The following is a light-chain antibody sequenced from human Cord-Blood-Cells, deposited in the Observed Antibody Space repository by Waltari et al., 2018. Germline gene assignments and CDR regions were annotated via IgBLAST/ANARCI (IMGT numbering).Light chain of an antibody. CDR3: CSYAGSSTYV. CDR1: SSDVGSYNL. V-gene: IGLV2-23*01. J-gene: IGLJ1*01. Sequence: QSALPQTASVSGAPGQSTPISCTGTSSDVGSYNLVSWYQQHPGKAPKLMIYEGSKRPSGVANRISGSHSCYTVSLTISGLQAEHEAGYYCCSYAGSSTYVFGTGSNVTVL. CDR2: EGS.